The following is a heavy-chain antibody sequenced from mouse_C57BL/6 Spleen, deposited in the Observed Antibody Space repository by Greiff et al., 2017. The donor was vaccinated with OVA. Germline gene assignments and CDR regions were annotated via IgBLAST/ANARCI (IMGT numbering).Heavy chain of an antibody. CDR1: GFTFSDYG. J-gene: IGHJ4*01. Sequence: EVKLMESGGGLVQPGGSLKLSCAASGFTFSDYGMAWVRQAPRKGPEWVAFISNLAYSIYYADTVTGRFTFSRENAKNTLYLEMSSLRSEDTAMDYCARHGDYRSSSAMDYWGKGTSVTV. V-gene: IGHV5-15*01. CDR3: ARHGDYRSSSAMDY. CDR2: ISNLAYSI. D-gene: IGHD1-1*01.